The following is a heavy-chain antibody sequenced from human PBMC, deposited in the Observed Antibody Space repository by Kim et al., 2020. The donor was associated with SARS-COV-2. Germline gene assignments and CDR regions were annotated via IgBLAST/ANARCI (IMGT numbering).Heavy chain of an antibody. J-gene: IGHJ5*02. D-gene: IGHD3-3*01. Sequence: SVKGRFTISRDNSKNTLYLQMSSLRAEDTAVYYCVQGGRITIFGVAGFDPWGQGTLVTVSS. V-gene: IGHV3-64D*06. CDR3: VQGGRITIFGVAGFDP.